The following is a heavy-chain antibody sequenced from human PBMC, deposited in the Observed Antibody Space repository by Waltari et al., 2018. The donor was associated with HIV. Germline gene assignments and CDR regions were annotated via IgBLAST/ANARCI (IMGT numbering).Heavy chain of an antibody. CDR1: GERLTRVHTF. J-gene: IGHJ5*02. CDR3: ARHNLLGRIGRIDP. D-gene: IGHD1-1*01. Sequence: QLQLRESDPGPVQPSATLAPTCTVPGERLTRVHTFWDWFRQPTGKGLEWVATISHSGGTYYNPSLKSRVTVSVDTSKNQFSLRLRFVTAADTAIYFCARHNLLGRIGRIDPWGQGILVTVSS. V-gene: IGHV4-39*01. CDR2: ISHSGGT.